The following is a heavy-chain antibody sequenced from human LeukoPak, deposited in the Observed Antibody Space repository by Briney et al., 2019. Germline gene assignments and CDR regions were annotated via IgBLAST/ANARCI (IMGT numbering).Heavy chain of an antibody. Sequence: SETLSLTCAVSGVSISGSYYYWGWIRQSPGKGLEWIGSIYHGGSTYYNPSLRSRVIVSVDTSKNHFSLKMSSVTAADTAVYYCARDLASCAGDCYSDGFDYWGQGTLVTVSS. V-gene: IGHV4-39*07. CDR3: ARDLASCAGDCYSDGFDY. J-gene: IGHJ4*02. CDR2: IYHGGST. D-gene: IGHD2-21*02. CDR1: GVSISGSYYY.